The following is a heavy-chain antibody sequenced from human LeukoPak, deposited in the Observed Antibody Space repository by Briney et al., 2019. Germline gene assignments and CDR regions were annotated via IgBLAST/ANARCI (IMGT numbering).Heavy chain of an antibody. D-gene: IGHD6-19*01. CDR3: AKGAGPPWFDP. CDR2: MSSSGIS. J-gene: IGHJ5*02. Sequence: TLSLTCTVSGGSISSGSDYWSWIRQPAGKGLEWIGRMSSSGISTYSPSLKSRVTISIDTSRNQFSMNLNSVTAADTAVYYCAKGAGPPWFDPWGQGTLVTVSS. V-gene: IGHV4-61*02. CDR1: GGSISSGSDY.